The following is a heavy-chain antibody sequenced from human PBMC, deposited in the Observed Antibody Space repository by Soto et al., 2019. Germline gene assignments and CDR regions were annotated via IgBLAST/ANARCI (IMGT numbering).Heavy chain of an antibody. CDR3: ATAYCSGGSCYPVGAFDI. J-gene: IGHJ3*02. Sequence: ASVKVSCKVSAYTLTELSMHWVRQAPGKGLEWMGGFDPEDGETIYAQKFQGRVTMTEDTSTDTAYMELSSLRSEDTAVYYCATAYCSGGSCYPVGAFDIWGQGTMVTVS. V-gene: IGHV1-24*01. CDR1: AYTLTELS. CDR2: FDPEDGET. D-gene: IGHD2-15*01.